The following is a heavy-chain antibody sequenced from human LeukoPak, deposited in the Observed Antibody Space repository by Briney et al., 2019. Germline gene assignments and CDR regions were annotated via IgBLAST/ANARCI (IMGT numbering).Heavy chain of an antibody. CDR1: GFTFSSYA. V-gene: IGHV3-30-3*01. CDR2: ISYDGSNK. J-gene: IGHJ4*02. Sequence: GGSLRLSCAASGFTFSSYAMHWVRQAPGKGLEWVAVISYDGSNKYYADSVKGRFTISRDNAKNSLYLQMNSLRAEDTAVYYCSAMDTAMVNYWGQGTLVTVSS. CDR3: SAMDTAMVNY. D-gene: IGHD5-18*01.